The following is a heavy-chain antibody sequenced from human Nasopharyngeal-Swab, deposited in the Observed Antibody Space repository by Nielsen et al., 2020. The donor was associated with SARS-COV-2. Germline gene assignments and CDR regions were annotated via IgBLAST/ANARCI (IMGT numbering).Heavy chain of an antibody. J-gene: IGHJ6*02. D-gene: IGHD3-10*01. CDR2: TYYRSKWYN. V-gene: IGHV6-1*01. CDR1: GDSVSSNSAA. Sequence: SETLSLTCAISGDSVSSNSAAWNWIRQSPSRGLEWLGRTYYRSKWYNDYAVSVKSRITINPDTSKNQFSLQLNSVTPEDTAVYYCARTHYYGSGSYPTAKWEYYYYYGMDVWGQGTTVTVSS. CDR3: ARTHYYGSGSYPTAKWEYYYYYGMDV.